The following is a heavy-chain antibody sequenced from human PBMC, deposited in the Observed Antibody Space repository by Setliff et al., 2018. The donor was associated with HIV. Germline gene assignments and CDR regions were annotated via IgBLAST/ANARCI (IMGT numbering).Heavy chain of an antibody. Sequence: GGSLRLSCAASRFTFSNYWMSWVRQAPGKGLEWVANIKQDGSEKYYVDSVKGRFTISRDNSKNTLYLHMNNLRGDDTAVYYCAKGCGGAGFCYYADYWGQGTVVTVSS. D-gene: IGHD2-21*01. V-gene: IGHV3-7*01. CDR2: IKQDGSEK. J-gene: IGHJ4*02. CDR3: AKGCGGAGFCYYADY. CDR1: RFTFSNYW.